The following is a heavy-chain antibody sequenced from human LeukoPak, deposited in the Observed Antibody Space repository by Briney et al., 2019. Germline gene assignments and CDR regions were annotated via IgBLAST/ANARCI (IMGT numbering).Heavy chain of an antibody. D-gene: IGHD3-10*01. J-gene: IGHJ4*02. Sequence: GGSLRLSCAASGFTFSTYAMSWVRQTPGKGLEWVATISGRGGSTYYADSVKGRFTISRDNSKNTLYLQMNSLRAEDTAVYYCARGGGGYWGQGTLVTVSS. CDR3: ARGGGGY. CDR2: ISGRGGST. CDR1: GFTFSTYA. V-gene: IGHV3-23*01.